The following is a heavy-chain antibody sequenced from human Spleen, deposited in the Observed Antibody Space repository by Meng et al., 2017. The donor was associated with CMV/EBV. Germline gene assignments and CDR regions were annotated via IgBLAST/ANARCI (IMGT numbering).Heavy chain of an antibody. Sequence: GGSLRLSCAASGFTFSSYGMHWVRQAPGKGLEWVAFIHYDGSNKYYADSVKGRFTISRDNANTTVYLHMKTLRVEDTAIYYCATAGLRAAAVTRSDSWGQGTLVTVSS. D-gene: IGHD6-13*01. CDR3: ATAGLRAAAVTRSDS. V-gene: IGHV3-30*02. CDR2: IHYDGSNK. J-gene: IGHJ4*02. CDR1: GFTFSSYG.